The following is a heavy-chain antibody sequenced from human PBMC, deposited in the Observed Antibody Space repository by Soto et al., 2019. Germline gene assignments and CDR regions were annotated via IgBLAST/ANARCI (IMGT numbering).Heavy chain of an antibody. D-gene: IGHD3-16*01. CDR3: ARAGYYDYVWGSYELDP. CDR2: IYPGDSDT. J-gene: IGHJ5*02. Sequence: GESLKISCKGSGYSFTSYWIGWVRQMPGKGLEWIGIIYPGDSDTRYSPSFQGQVTISADKSISTAYLQWSSLKASDTAMYYCARAGYYDYVWGSYELDPWGQGTLVTVSS. CDR1: GYSFTSYW. V-gene: IGHV5-51*01.